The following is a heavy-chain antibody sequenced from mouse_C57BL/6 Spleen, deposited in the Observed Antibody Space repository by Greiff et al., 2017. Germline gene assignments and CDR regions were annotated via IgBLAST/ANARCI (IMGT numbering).Heavy chain of an antibody. J-gene: IGHJ4*01. Sequence: QVQLQQSGAELVRPGASVKLSCKASGYTFTDYYINWVKQRPGQGLEWIARIYPGSGNTYYNEKFKGKATLTAEKSSSTAYMQLSSLTSEDSAVYFGRRGGFYDGYLGAMDDWGQGTSVTVSS. CDR2: IYPGSGNT. D-gene: IGHD2-3*01. CDR1: GYTFTDYY. CDR3: RRGGFYDGYLGAMDD. V-gene: IGHV1-76*01.